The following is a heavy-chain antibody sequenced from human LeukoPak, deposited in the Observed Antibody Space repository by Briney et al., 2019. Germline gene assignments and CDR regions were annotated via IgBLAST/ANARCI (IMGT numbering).Heavy chain of an antibody. J-gene: IGHJ3*02. CDR3: ARWCADRADVTPDGFDI. D-gene: IGHD4/OR15-4a*01. V-gene: IGHV3-11*01. CDR1: GFTFSDYY. CDR2: ISSSGSTI. Sequence: KAGGSLGLSCAASGFTFSDYYMSWTRQAPGKGLEWVSYISSSGSTIYYADSVKGRFTISRDNAKNSLYLQMNSLRAEDTAVYYCARWCADRADVTPDGFDIWSQGTKVTVSS.